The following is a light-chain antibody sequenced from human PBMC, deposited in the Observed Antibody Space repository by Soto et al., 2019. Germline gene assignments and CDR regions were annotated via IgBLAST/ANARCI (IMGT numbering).Light chain of an antibody. CDR3: RSYAGSNTDV. J-gene: IGLJ1*01. V-gene: IGLV2-8*01. CDR1: SSDVGGYNY. Sequence: QSALTQPPSASGSPGQSVTISCTGTSSDVGGYNYVSWYQQHPGKAPKLMIYEVSKRPSGVPDRFSGSKSGNTASLTVSGLQAEDEADYYCRSYAGSNTDVFGTGTKRTVL. CDR2: EVS.